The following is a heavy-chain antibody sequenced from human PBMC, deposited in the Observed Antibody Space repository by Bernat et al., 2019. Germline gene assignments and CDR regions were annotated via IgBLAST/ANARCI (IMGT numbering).Heavy chain of an antibody. V-gene: IGHV4-59*01. J-gene: IGHJ4*02. CDR2: IFNSGST. CDR3: ARGGGRGYRELLLIDY. CDR1: GGSMSDYY. D-gene: IGHD3-16*02. Sequence: QVQLQESGPGLVKPSETLSLTCSVSGGSMSDYYWSWIRQPPGKGLEWIGYIFNSGSTNYNPSLKSRVTISVDTSKNQFSLKLSSVTAADTAVYYCARGGGRGYRELLLIDYWGQGTLVTVSS.